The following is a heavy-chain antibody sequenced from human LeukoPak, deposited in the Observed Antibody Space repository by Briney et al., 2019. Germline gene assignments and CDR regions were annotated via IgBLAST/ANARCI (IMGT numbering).Heavy chain of an antibody. J-gene: IGHJ6*03. Sequence: ASMTVSCKSSGFTFTDYYIHWVRQAPGQGLEWMGYIGPHSSATSSPQEFQGRVTMTRDTSMSTAYMELTRLTSDDTAVYYCATARRVDYYYYYMDVWGKGTTVTVSS. CDR3: ATARRVDYYYYYMDV. CDR2: IGPHSSAT. D-gene: IGHD5-24*01. V-gene: IGHV1-2*02. CDR1: GFTFTDYY.